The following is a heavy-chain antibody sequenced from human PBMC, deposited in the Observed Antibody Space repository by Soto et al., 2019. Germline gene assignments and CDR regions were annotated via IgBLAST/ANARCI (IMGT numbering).Heavy chain of an antibody. CDR2: ISYDGSNK. CDR1: GFTFSSYA. V-gene: IGHV3-30-3*01. D-gene: IGHD3-16*01. Sequence: QVQLVESGGGVVQPGRSLRLSCAASGFTFSSYAMHWVRQAPGKGLEWVAVISYDGSNKYYADSVKGRFTISRDNSKNSLYLQMNRLRAEDTAVYYCARDPDPGLRGDAFDIWGQGTMVTVSS. CDR3: ARDPDPGLRGDAFDI. J-gene: IGHJ3*02.